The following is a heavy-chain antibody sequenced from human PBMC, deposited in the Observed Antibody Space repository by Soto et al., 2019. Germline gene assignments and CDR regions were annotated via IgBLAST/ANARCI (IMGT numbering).Heavy chain of an antibody. CDR1: GFTFSSYS. CDR3: ARDLPPDSSGCHDY. D-gene: IGHD6-19*01. V-gene: IGHV3-21*01. CDR2: ISSSSSYI. J-gene: IGHJ4*02. Sequence: PGGSLRLSCAASGFTFSSYSMNWVRQAPGKGLEWVSSISSSSSYIYYADSVKGRFTISRDNAKNSLYPQMNSLRAEDTAVYYCARDLPPDSSGCHDYWGQGTLVTVSS.